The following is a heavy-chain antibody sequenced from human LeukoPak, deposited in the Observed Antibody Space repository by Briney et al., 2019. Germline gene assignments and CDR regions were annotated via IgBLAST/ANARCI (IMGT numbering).Heavy chain of an antibody. CDR3: TRAPPGMTMMTDY. Sequence: ASVSVSCKASGYTFTNYHIAWVRQAPGQGLEWMGWVSTNDGNTVYAQRLQGRVTMTTDTSTSVAYMELRSLTSDDTAVYYCTRAPPGMTMMTDYWGQGTLVTVSS. V-gene: IGHV1-18*01. CDR2: VSTNDGNT. D-gene: IGHD3-22*01. CDR1: GYTFTNYH. J-gene: IGHJ4*02.